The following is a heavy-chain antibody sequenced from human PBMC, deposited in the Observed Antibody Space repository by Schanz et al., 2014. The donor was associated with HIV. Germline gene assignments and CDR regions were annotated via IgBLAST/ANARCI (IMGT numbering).Heavy chain of an antibody. CDR3: ARDLGGDFWSAQGGFDP. CDR2: MNPNSGNT. V-gene: IGHV1-8*01. CDR1: GYTFTRYD. J-gene: IGHJ5*02. D-gene: IGHD3-3*01. Sequence: QVQLVQSGAEVKKPGASVKVSCKASGYTFTRYDINWVRQATGQGLEWMGWMNPNSGNTGYAQKFQGRVTLTRDTSTSTVYLELSSLRSEDTAIYYCARDLGGDFWSAQGGFDPWGQGTLVTVSS.